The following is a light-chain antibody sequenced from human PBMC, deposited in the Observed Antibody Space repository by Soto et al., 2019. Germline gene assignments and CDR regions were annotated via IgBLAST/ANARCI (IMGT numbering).Light chain of an antibody. CDR2: DAS. V-gene: IGKV1-13*02. Sequence: AIQLTQSPSSLSASVGDSVAMSSRASQAISNTLTWYQQKPGKAPKLLIYDASTLETGVPARFSGSGSGTDFTLTISSLQPEDFATYFCQQFRSYPLTFGGGTKVDIK. CDR1: QAISNT. J-gene: IGKJ4*01. CDR3: QQFRSYPLT.